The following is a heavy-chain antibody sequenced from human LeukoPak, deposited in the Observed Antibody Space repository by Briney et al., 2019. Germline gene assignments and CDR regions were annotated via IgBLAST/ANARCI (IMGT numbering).Heavy chain of an antibody. CDR3: AREEVSVISDTCCSGLGY. CDR2: INPKTGGT. CDR1: GYTFTGHF. J-gene: IGHJ4*02. D-gene: IGHD3-10*01. Sequence: GASVKVSCKASGYTFTGHFMHWVRQAPGQGLEWMGWINPKTGGTNYAQNFQGRVTMTRDTSINTAYMELSSLRSDDTAVYYCAREEVSVISDTCCSGLGYWGQGTLVTVSS. V-gene: IGHV1-2*02.